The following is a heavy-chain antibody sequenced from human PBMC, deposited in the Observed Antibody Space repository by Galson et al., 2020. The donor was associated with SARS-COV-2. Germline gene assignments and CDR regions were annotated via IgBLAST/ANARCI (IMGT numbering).Heavy chain of an antibody. Sequence: GGSLRLSCAASGFTFSSYAMHWVRQAPGKGLEWVAVISYDGSNKYYADSVKGRFTISRDNSKNTLYLQMNSLRAEDTAVYYCASNIRIAVAGYDYWGQGTLVTVSS. CDR1: GFTFSSYA. D-gene: IGHD6-19*01. CDR2: ISYDGSNK. V-gene: IGHV3-30*04. J-gene: IGHJ4*02. CDR3: ASNIRIAVAGYDY.